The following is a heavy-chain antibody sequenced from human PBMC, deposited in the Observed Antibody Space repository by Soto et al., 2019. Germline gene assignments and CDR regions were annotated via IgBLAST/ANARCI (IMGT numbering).Heavy chain of an antibody. D-gene: IGHD1-26*01. CDR1: GFTFSSYA. Sequence: EVQLLESGGGLVQPGGSLRLSCAASGFTFSSYAMSWVRQAPGKGLEWVSAISGSGGSTYYADSVKGRFTISRDNSKNTLYLQSNSLRAEDTAVYYCAKDRKGATRIFDYWGQGTLVTVSS. J-gene: IGHJ4*02. CDR3: AKDRKGATRIFDY. V-gene: IGHV3-23*01. CDR2: ISGSGGST.